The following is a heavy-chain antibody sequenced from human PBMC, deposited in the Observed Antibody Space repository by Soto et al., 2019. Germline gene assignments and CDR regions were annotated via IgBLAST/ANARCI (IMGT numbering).Heavy chain of an antibody. Sequence: GGSLRLSCAASGFTFSSYAMTWVRQPPGKGLEWVSAMSGSSGRTYYADSVKGRFTISRDNSKGTLYLQMNSLGAEDTAVYYCAKKGHYDTTKRYGPFDYWGQGALVTVSS. V-gene: IGHV3-23*01. J-gene: IGHJ4*02. CDR1: GFTFSSYA. CDR3: AKKGHYDTTKRYGPFDY. D-gene: IGHD3-22*01. CDR2: MSGSSGRT.